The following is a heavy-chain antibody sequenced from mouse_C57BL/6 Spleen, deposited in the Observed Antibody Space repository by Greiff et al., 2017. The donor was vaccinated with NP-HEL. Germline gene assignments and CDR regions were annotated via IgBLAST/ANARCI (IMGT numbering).Heavy chain of an antibody. D-gene: IGHD2-2*01. V-gene: IGHV1-52*01. CDR3: ARAYGYDAWFAY. CDR2: IDPSDSET. J-gene: IGHJ3*01. CDR1: GYTFTSYW. Sequence: QVQLQQPGAELVRPGSSVKLSCKASGYTFTSYWMHWVKQRPIQGLEWIGNIDPSDSETHYNQKFKDKATLTVDKSSSTAYMQRSSLTSEDSAVYYCARAYGYDAWFAYWGQGTLVTVSA.